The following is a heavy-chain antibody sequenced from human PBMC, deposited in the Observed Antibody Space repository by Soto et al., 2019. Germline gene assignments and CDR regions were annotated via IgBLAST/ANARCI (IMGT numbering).Heavy chain of an antibody. CDR2: INAGNGNT. J-gene: IGHJ6*03. Sequence: GASVKVSCKASGYTFTSYAMHWVRQAPGQRLERMGWINAGNGNTKYSQKFQGRVTITRDTSASTAYMELSSLRSEDTAVYYCARDYCSSTSCRRTTYYYYYMDVWGKGTTVTVSS. V-gene: IGHV1-3*01. CDR3: ARDYCSSTSCRRTTYYYYYMDV. CDR1: GYTFTSYA. D-gene: IGHD2-2*01.